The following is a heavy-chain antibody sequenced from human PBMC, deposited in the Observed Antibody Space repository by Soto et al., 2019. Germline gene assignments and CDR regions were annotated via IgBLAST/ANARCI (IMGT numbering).Heavy chain of an antibody. J-gene: IGHJ4*02. CDR3: ASANQAGPYYDFWSGNGD. D-gene: IGHD3-3*01. CDR1: GGTFSSYA. Sequence: QVQLVQSGAEVKKPGSSVKVSCKASGGTFSSYAISWVRQAPGQGLEWMGGIIPICGTANYAQKFQGRVTITADESTNTAYMELSSLRSEDTAVYYCASANQAGPYYDFWSGNGDWRQGTLVTVSS. V-gene: IGHV1-69*01. CDR2: IIPICGTA.